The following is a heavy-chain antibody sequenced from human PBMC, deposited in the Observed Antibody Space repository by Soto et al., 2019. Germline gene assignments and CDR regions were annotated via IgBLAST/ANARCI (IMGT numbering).Heavy chain of an antibody. J-gene: IGHJ4*02. CDR1: GFTFSSYW. CDR2: IKQDGSEK. V-gene: IGHV3-7*04. D-gene: IGHD6-6*01. CDR3: AKDRTFGPPLVRFDS. Sequence: GGSLRLSCAASGFTFSSYWMSWVRQAPGKGLEWVANIKQDGSEKHYVDSVKGRFTISRDNAKNSLYLQMNSLRAEDTAVYYCAKDRTFGPPLVRFDSWGQGTLVTVSS.